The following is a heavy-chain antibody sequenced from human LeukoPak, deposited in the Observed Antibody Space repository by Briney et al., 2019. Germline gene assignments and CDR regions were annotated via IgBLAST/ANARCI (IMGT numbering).Heavy chain of an antibody. CDR3: TRIGLGRNAYNSFDD. CDR1: GFTFSNYD. Sequence: IPGGSLRLSCAASGFTFSNYDMPWVRQAPGKGLEWVSSIFATTIYRFSAGSVRGRFTISRDNDQNSLYLQMNDLRREDTAVYYCTRIGLGRNAYNSFDDWGQGTLVIVSS. D-gene: IGHD5-24*01. V-gene: IGHV3-21*01. J-gene: IGHJ4*02. CDR2: IFATTIYR.